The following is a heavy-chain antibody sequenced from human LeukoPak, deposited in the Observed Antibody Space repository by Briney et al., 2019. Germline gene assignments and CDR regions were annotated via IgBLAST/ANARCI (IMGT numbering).Heavy chain of an antibody. D-gene: IGHD4-23*01. J-gene: IGHJ4*02. CDR1: GGSINSGDYY. CDR2: IYYSGST. V-gene: IGHV4-30-4*01. CDR3: ATYGGNSPSGFNY. Sequence: PSQTLSLTCTVSGGSINSGDYYWSWFRQPPGKGLEWIGHIYYSGSTYYNPPLKSRVTISMDTSKNQLSLKLKSVTATDTAVYYCATYGGNSPSGFNYWGPGALVTVSS.